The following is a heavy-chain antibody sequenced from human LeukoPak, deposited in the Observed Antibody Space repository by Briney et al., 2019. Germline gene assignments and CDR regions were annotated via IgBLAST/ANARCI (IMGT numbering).Heavy chain of an antibody. CDR3: SRTTEGGYSNGYFYYYYIDV. CDR2: IYYRGST. V-gene: IGHV4-59*01. D-gene: IGHD4-11*01. CDR1: GDSISSCY. J-gene: IGHJ6*03. Sequence: SETLSLTCTVSGDSISSCYGRWIREPPGKGVEGIGYIYYRGSTNYKTSLKRRVTISVDTCKNQFALKLSSVTGAGKAVSYCSRTTEGGYSNGYFYYYYIDVWGKGTTVTISS.